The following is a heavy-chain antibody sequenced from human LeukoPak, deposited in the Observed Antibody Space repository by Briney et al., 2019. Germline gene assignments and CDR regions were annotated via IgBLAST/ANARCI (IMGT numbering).Heavy chain of an antibody. D-gene: IGHD3-22*01. CDR2: INHSGST. Sequence: SETLSLTCAVYGGSFSGYYWSWIRQPPGKGLEWIGEINHSGSTNYNPSLKSRVTISVDTSKNQLSLKLSSVTAADTAVYYCARLGSSGYYTWGQGTLVTVSS. V-gene: IGHV4-34*01. CDR3: ARLGSSGYYT. J-gene: IGHJ5*02. CDR1: GGSFSGYY.